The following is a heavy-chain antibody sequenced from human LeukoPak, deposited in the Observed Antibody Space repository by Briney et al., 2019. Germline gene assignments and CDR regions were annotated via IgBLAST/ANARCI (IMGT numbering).Heavy chain of an antibody. J-gene: IGHJ3*01. CDR2: ISPDGSLI. CDR3: ARELVRRNGAFDL. CDR1: GFTFSTYW. D-gene: IGHD2-8*02. Sequence: GGSLRLSCAASGFTFSTYWLHWVRQAPGKGLVWVSLISPDGSLINYADSVQGRFTISRDNAKNTLYLQMNSLRVEDTAAYYCARELVRRNGAFDLWGQGTMVTVSS. V-gene: IGHV3-74*01.